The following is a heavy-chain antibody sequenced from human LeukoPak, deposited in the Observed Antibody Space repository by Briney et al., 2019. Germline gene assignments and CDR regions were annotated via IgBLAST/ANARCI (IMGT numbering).Heavy chain of an antibody. CDR3: ARARLLWFGEPTRRPFDC. Sequence: PSETLSLTCTVSGGSISSYYWSWIRQPPGKGLEWIGYIYYSGSTNYNPSLKSRVTISVDTSKNQFSLKLSSVTAADTAVYYCARARLLWFGEPTRRPFDCWGQGTLVTVSS. J-gene: IGHJ4*02. V-gene: IGHV4-59*12. D-gene: IGHD3-10*01. CDR2: IYYSGST. CDR1: GGSISSYY.